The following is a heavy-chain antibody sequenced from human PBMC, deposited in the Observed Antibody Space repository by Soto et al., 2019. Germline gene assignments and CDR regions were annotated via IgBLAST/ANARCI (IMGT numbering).Heavy chain of an antibody. CDR2: IIPIFGTA. CDR3: ARGGFWSGYSGPTLDY. J-gene: IGHJ4*02. V-gene: IGHV1-69*13. D-gene: IGHD3-3*01. Sequence: ASVKVSCKASGGTFSSYAISWVRQAPGQGLEWMGGIIPIFGTANYAQKFQGRVTITADESTSTAYMELSSLRSEDTAVYYCARGGFWSGYSGPTLDYWGQGTLVTVSS. CDR1: GGTFSSYA.